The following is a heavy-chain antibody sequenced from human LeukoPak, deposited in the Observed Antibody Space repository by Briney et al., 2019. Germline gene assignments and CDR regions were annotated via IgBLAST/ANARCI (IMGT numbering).Heavy chain of an antibody. V-gene: IGHV1-69*06. CDR3: ARDLTGVALGY. CDR2: IIPIFGTA. J-gene: IGHJ4*02. CDR1: GGTFSSYA. D-gene: IGHD3-10*01. Sequence: SVKVSCKASGGTFSSYAISWVRQAPGQGLEWMGGIIPIFGTANYAQKFQGRVTITADKSTSTAYMELSRLRSEDTAVYYCARDLTGVALGYWGQGTLVTVSS.